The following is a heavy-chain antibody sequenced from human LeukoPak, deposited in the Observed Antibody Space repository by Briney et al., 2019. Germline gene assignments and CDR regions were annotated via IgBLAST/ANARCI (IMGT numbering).Heavy chain of an antibody. CDR1: GFTVSSNY. Sequence: QTGGSLRLSCAASGFTVSSNYMSWVRQAPGKGLEWVSVIYSGGSTYYADSVKGRFTISRDNSKNTLYLQMNSLRAEDTAVYYCARGQRAVRGVITWGQGTLVTVSS. CDR2: IYSGGST. D-gene: IGHD3-10*01. J-gene: IGHJ5*02. CDR3: ARGQRAVRGVIT. V-gene: IGHV3-66*01.